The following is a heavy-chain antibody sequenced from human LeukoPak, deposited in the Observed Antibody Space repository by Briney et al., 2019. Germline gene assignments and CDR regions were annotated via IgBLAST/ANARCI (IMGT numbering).Heavy chain of an antibody. Sequence: ASVKVSCKASGYTFTGYYLYWVRQAPGQGLEWMGRINPNSGGTNYAQKFQGRVTMTRDTSIGTAYMELSSLRSDDTAVFYCAGRIAAAGHFDYWGQGTLVTVSS. CDR1: GYTFTGYY. D-gene: IGHD6-13*01. CDR2: INPNSGGT. V-gene: IGHV1-2*06. J-gene: IGHJ4*02. CDR3: AGRIAAAGHFDY.